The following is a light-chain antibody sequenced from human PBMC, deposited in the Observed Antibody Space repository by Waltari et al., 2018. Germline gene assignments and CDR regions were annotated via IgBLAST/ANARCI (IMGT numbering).Light chain of an antibody. Sequence: SYELTQPPSVSVSPGQTASITCSGDKLGDKYACCYKQKPGQSPVLVIYQDSKRPSGIPERFSGSNSGNTATLTISGTQAMDEADYYCQAWDSSTVVFGGGTKLTVL. V-gene: IGLV3-1*01. CDR1: KLGDKY. CDR2: QDS. CDR3: QAWDSSTVV. J-gene: IGLJ2*01.